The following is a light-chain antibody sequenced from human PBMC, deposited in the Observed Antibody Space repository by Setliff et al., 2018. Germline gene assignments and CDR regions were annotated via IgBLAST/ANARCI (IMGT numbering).Light chain of an antibody. Sequence: LTQPPSASGSPGQSVTISCTGTSSVVGGYNYVSWYQQHPGKAPKLMIYEVTKRPPGVPARFSGSNSGNTASLTVSGLQAEDEADYYCSSYAGGSKFVFGTGTKVTVL. CDR2: EVT. CDR1: SSVVGGYNY. J-gene: IGLJ1*01. V-gene: IGLV2-8*01. CDR3: SSYAGGSKFV.